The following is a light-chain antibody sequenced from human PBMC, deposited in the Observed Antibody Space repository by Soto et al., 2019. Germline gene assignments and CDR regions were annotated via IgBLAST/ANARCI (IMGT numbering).Light chain of an antibody. CDR3: VAWDDSLSGLV. Sequence: QSVLTQPPSASGTPGQRVTISCSGRNANIGNNFVCWYQQLPGTAPKLLIYGNDQRPSGVPDRFSGSKSGTSASLAISGLRSEDEADYYCVAWDDSLSGLVFGTGTKVTV. J-gene: IGLJ1*01. CDR2: GND. CDR1: NANIGNNF. V-gene: IGLV1-47*02.